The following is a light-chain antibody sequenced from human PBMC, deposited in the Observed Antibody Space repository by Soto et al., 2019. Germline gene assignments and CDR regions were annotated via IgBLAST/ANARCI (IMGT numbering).Light chain of an antibody. J-gene: IGKJ4*01. Sequence: IQLTQSPSSLSASVGDRVTITCRASQAINSYLAWYQQEPRKAPKLLIYGGSTLQSGVPSRFSGGGSGTDFTRTISSLQSEDFATYYCQRLNAFPLTFGGGTKVEI. CDR1: QAINSY. CDR3: QRLNAFPLT. V-gene: IGKV1-9*01. CDR2: GGS.